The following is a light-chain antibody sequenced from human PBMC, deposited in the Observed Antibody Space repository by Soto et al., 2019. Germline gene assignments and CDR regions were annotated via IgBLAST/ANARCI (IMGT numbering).Light chain of an antibody. CDR2: AAS. J-gene: IGKJ2*01. CDR3: QQYDNSLYT. CDR1: QSVSSTY. Sequence: EIVLTQSPGTLSLSPGERATLSCTASQSVSSTYLAWYQHKPGQPPRLLIYAASSRATGIPDRFSGTGSGTDFTLTISRLEPEDFAVYYCQQYDNSLYTFGPGTKLEIK. V-gene: IGKV3-20*01.